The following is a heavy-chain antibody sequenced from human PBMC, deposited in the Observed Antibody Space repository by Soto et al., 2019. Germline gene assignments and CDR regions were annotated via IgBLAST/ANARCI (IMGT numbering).Heavy chain of an antibody. CDR1: GGSIIRYY. V-gene: IGHV4-59*01. D-gene: IGHD1-26*01. J-gene: IGHJ5*02. CDR3: ARVGGSYKEPWFDP. Sequence: SETLSLTCTVSGGSIIRYYWSWIRQPPGKGLEWIGYIYYSGSTNYNPSLKSRVTISVDTSKNQFSLKLSSVTAADTAVYYCARVGGSYKEPWFDPWGQGTLVTVS. CDR2: IYYSGST.